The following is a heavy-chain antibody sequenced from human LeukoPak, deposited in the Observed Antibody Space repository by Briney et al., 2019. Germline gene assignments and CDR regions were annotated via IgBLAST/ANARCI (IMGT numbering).Heavy chain of an antibody. D-gene: IGHD3-10*01. J-gene: IGHJ4*02. CDR1: GFIFSNYW. V-gene: IGHV3-7*03. Sequence: GSLRLSCAASGFIFSNYWMNWVRQAPGKGLEWVANIKEEGSEKKYVESVKGRFTISRDNAKNSLYLQMNSLRAEDTALYYCAKSSTHIGDPWAFDYWGQGTLVTVSS. CDR3: AKSSTHIGDPWAFDY. CDR2: IKEEGSEK.